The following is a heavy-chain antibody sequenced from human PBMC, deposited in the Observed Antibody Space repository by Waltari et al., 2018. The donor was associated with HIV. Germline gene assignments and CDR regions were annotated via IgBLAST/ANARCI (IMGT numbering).Heavy chain of an antibody. D-gene: IGHD1-1*01. J-gene: IGHJ4*02. Sequence: EVQLVESGGGLVKPGGSLRLSCAASGFNFTNAWMSWVRQAPGKGLEWDGRIKSKADGGTTDYAAPVQGRFTISRNDSKDTLYLQVNSLKTDDTAVYYCATAGSTGTTRGYWGQGTLVTVSS. V-gene: IGHV3-15*01. CDR3: ATAGSTGTTRGY. CDR2: IKSKADGGTT. CDR1: GFNFTNAW.